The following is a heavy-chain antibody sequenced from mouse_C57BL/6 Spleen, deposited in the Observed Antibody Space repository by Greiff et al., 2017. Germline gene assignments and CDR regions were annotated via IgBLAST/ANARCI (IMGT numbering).Heavy chain of an antibody. CDR2: IDPSDSET. CDR1: GYTFTSYW. V-gene: IGHV1-52*01. CDR3: ARAGDYDEEYFDV. D-gene: IGHD2-4*01. Sequence: QVQLQQSGAELVRPGSSVKLSCKASGYTFTSYWMHWVKQRPIQGLEWIGNIDPSDSETHYNQKFKDKATLTVDKSSSTAYMQISSLTSEDSAVYYCARAGDYDEEYFDVWGTGTTVTVSS. J-gene: IGHJ1*03.